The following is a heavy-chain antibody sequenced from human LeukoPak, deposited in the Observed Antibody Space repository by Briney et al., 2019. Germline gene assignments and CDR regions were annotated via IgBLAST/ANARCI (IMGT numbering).Heavy chain of an antibody. CDR3: ARDIDLIVGATRDYGMDV. CDR1: GGSISSYY. V-gene: IGHV4-59*12. J-gene: IGHJ6*02. CDR2: IYYSGST. D-gene: IGHD1-26*01. Sequence: SETLSLTCTVSGGSISSYYWSWIRQPPGKGLEWIGYIYYSGSTNYNPSLKSRVTISVDTSKNQFSLKLSSVTAADTAVYYCARDIDLIVGATRDYGMDVWGQGTTVTVSS.